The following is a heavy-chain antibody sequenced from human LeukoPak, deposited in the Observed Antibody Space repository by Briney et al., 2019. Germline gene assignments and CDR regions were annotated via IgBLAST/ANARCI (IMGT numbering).Heavy chain of an antibody. Sequence: GGSLRLSCAASGFTLSSYGMHWVRQAPGKGLEWVAFIRYDGSNKYYADSVKGRFTISRDNSKSTLYLHMNSLRAEDTAVYYCAKDPWRWSSTSYVDYWGQGTLVTVSS. CDR2: IRYDGSNK. CDR3: AKDPWRWSSTSYVDY. J-gene: IGHJ4*02. D-gene: IGHD2-2*01. V-gene: IGHV3-30*02. CDR1: GFTLSSYG.